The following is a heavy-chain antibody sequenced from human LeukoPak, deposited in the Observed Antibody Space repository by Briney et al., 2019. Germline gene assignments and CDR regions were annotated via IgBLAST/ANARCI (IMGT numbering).Heavy chain of an antibody. V-gene: IGHV4-34*01. D-gene: IGHD6-19*01. CDR1: GGSFSGYY. CDR2: INHSGST. CDR3: ARVNLGYSSGWYRSD. Sequence: PSETLSLTCAVYGGSFSGYYWSWIRQPPGKGLEWIGEINHSGSTNYNPSLKSRVTISVDTSKNQFSLKLSSVTAADTAVYYCARVNLGYSSGWYRSDWGQGTLVTVSS. J-gene: IGHJ4*02.